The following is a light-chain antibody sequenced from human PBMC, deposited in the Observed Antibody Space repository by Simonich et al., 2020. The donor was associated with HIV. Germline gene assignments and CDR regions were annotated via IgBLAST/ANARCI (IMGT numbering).Light chain of an antibody. Sequence: IQMTQSPSTLAASVGDRATITCRASQSISNWLAWYQQKPGKAPKLLIYTASTLASGVPSPFSGSGSGTEFTLTISSLQPDDFATYYCQQYNSHFPTFGQGTKVEIK. CDR2: TAS. CDR1: QSISNW. V-gene: IGKV1-5*03. CDR3: QQYNSHFPT. J-gene: IGKJ1*01.